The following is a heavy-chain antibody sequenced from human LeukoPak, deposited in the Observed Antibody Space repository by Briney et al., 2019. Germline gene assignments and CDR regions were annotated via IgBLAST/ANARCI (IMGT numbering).Heavy chain of an antibody. CDR2: IYTGGTT. D-gene: IGHD2-15*01. CDR1: GFTVSSNY. CDR3: ARRAGEYSHPYDY. J-gene: IGHJ4*02. Sequence: GGSLRLSCAASGFTVSSNYMSWVRQAPGKGLEWVSAIYTGGTTYYADSVKGRFTISRDNSKNTLYLQMNSLRAEDTAIYYCARRAGEYSHPYDYWGQGTLVTVSS. V-gene: IGHV3-53*01.